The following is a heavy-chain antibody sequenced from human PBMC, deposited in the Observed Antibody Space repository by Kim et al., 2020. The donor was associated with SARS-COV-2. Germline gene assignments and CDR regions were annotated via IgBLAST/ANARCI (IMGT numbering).Heavy chain of an antibody. V-gene: IGHV4-4*02. CDR3: ATFGWSRGY. CDR2: GST. J-gene: IGHJ4*02. Sequence: GSTNYYPSLRIRVTISVDKSKNQFSLKLSDVTAADTAVYYCATFGWSRGYWGQGTLVTVSS. D-gene: IGHD6-19*01.